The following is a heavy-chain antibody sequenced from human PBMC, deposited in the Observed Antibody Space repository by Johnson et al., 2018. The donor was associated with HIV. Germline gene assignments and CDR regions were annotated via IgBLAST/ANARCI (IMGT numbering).Heavy chain of an antibody. J-gene: IGHJ3*02. CDR1: GFRFSNYA. D-gene: IGHD2-2*02. CDR3: ARDIPQADAFDI. Sequence: QVLLVESGGGVVQPGRSLRLSCAASGFRFSNYALHWVRQTPGKGLEWVALISDDGSNIYYADSVKGQFTISRDNSKNTLYLQMNSLRAEDTAVYYCARDIPQADAFDIWGQGTMVTVSS. CDR2: ISDDGSNI. V-gene: IGHV3-30-3*01.